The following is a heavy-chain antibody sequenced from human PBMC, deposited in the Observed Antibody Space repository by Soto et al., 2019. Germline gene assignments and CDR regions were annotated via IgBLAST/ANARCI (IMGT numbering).Heavy chain of an antibody. D-gene: IGHD3-9*01. CDR3: ARLEGLATISYYFDF. CDR2: IYYRGNA. J-gene: IGHJ4*02. V-gene: IGHV4-39*01. Sequence: QLQLQESGPGLVKPSETLSLTCSVSDDSIYSDKYYWGWIRQPPGKGLEWIGSIYYRGNAYYNPSLQPRVTISLDKSRSQCSLKLNSVTAADSAVYFCARLEGLATISYYFDFWGPGALVTVSS. CDR1: DDSIYSDKYY.